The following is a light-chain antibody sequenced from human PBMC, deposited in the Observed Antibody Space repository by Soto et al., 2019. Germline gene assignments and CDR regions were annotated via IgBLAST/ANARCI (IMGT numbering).Light chain of an antibody. CDR3: LQYSNSPRT. V-gene: IGKV1-6*01. Sequence: AIQMTQSPSSLSASVGDRVTITCRASQGIRNDLGWYQQKPGKAPKLLIYAASTLQSGVPSRFSGSGSGTDFTLTISSLQPEDVPTYYCLQYSNSPRTFRHGTKVELK. CDR1: QGIRND. CDR2: AAS. J-gene: IGKJ1*01.